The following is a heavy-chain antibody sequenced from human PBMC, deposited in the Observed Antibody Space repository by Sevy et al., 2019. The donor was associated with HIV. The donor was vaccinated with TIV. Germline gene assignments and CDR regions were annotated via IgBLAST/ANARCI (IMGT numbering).Heavy chain of an antibody. D-gene: IGHD3-22*01. CDR1: GGTFRSYG. J-gene: IGHJ3*02. CDR3: ARLYHDGSAVQAFDI. CDR2: FIPIFGTT. Sequence: ASVKVSCKASGGTFRSYGISWVRQAPGQGLEWMGIFIPIFGTTNYAQRFQGRVTFTADESTSTAFMRLSSLRSEDTAVYYCARLYHDGSAVQAFDIWGQGTMVTVSS. V-gene: IGHV1-69*13.